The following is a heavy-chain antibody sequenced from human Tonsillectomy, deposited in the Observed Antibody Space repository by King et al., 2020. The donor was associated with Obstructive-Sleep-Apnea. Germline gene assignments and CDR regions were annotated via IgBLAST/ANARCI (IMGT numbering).Heavy chain of an antibody. D-gene: IGHD3-22*01. V-gene: IGHV4-31*03. CDR3: ARVKESYYDSSDYYFDY. CDR2: MYHAGST. CDR1: GASISSDGYY. J-gene: IGHJ4*02. Sequence: QLQESGPGLVEPSQTLSLTCTVSGASISSDGYYWSWIRQHPGKGLEWIGYMYHAGSTYYNPSLKSRVTLSVDTSKNQFSLTLSSVTAADTALYYCARVKESYYDSSDYYFDYWGQGTLVTVSS.